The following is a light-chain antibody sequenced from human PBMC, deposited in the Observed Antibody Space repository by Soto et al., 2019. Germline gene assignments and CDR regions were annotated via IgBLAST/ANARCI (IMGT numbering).Light chain of an antibody. CDR3: QHYLNAPYT. J-gene: IGKJ2*01. CDR2: WAS. CDR1: QSVLYSSNNKNY. V-gene: IGKV4-1*01. Sequence: DIVMTQSPDSLAVSLGERATINCKSSQSVLYSSNNKNYLAWYQQKPRQPPKLLIYWASTPESGVPDRFSGSWSGTDFTLTISSLEAEEVACYYGQHYLNAPYTVGRGTKLEIK.